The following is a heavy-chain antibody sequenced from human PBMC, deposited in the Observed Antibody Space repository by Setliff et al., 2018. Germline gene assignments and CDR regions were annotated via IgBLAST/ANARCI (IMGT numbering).Heavy chain of an antibody. J-gene: IGHJ4*02. Sequence: GESLKISCKGFGYSFTSHWIGWVRQMPGKGLEWMGIIYPGDSDTRYSPSFQGQVTISADKSINTAYLQWSSLRTSDPAIYYCAGDCSAGVCQVDYWGQGTLVTVSS. D-gene: IGHD2-15*01. CDR2: IYPGDSDT. CDR1: GYSFTSHW. CDR3: AGDCSAGVCQVDY. V-gene: IGHV5-51*01.